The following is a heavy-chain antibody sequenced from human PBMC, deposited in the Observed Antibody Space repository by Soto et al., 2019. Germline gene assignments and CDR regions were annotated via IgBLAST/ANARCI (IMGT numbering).Heavy chain of an antibody. CDR1: GGSISSSNW. CDR2: IYHSGST. V-gene: IGHV4-4*02. CDR3: AGRGNSIDYFDY. J-gene: IGHJ4*02. D-gene: IGHD2-21*01. Sequence: QVPLQESGPGLVKPSGTLSLTCAVSGGSISSSNWWSWVRQPPGKGLEWLGVIYHSGSTNYNPSPMSRVTISVDKSKNQFSLKLSSVTAADTAVYYCAGRGNSIDYFDYLGQGTLVTVSS.